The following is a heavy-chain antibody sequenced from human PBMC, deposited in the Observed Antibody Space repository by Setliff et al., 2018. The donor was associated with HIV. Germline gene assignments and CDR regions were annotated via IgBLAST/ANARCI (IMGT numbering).Heavy chain of an antibody. CDR3: ARDATRGGDMDG. D-gene: IGHD2-15*01. CDR1: GFTFSSYW. Sequence: GGSLSLSCEASGFTFSSYWMSWIRQAPGKGLEWVGRIKSKTDSRTTDYAAPVKGRFTISRDDSNNTAFLQMNSLRAEDTAVYYCARDATRGGDMDGWAKGTTVTV. J-gene: IGHJ6*03. CDR2: IKSKTDSRTT. V-gene: IGHV3-15*01.